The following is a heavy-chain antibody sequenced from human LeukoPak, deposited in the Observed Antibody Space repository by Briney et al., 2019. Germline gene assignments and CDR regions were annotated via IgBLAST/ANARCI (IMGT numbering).Heavy chain of an antibody. CDR1: GLSFSIYA. Sequence: PGGSLRLSCAASGLSFSIYAMSWVRQAQGKGLEWSSSIIISGVTHYSTKSVKGRFIISRDNSRNTLYLQMNSLRVEDTDIYYCVKGHYDSRGYVPRRPVIVDYYGMDVWGQGTTVTVSS. D-gene: IGHD3-22*01. V-gene: IGHV3-23*01. CDR3: VKGHYDSRGYVPRRPVIVDYYGMDV. CDR2: IIISGVTH. J-gene: IGHJ6*02.